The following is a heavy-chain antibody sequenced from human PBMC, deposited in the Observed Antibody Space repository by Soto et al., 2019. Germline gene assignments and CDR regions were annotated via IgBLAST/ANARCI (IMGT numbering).Heavy chain of an antibody. V-gene: IGHV1-24*01. CDR3: TTGQRPLRFLEWLSRYYFDF. CDR1: GYTLSELS. CDR2: FDPEDGET. J-gene: IGHJ4*02. D-gene: IGHD3-3*01. Sequence: QVQLVQSGAEVKKPGASVKVSCKVSGYTLSELSMHWVRQAPGKGLEWMGGFDPEDGETLYAQKFQGRVSMTEDTSTYQAYMELSSLTSEDTAVYYCTTGQRPLRFLEWLSRYYFDFWGQGTLVTVSS.